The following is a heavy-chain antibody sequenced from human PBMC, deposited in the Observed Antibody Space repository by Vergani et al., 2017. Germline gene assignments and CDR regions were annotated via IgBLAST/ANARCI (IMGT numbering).Heavy chain of an antibody. CDR3: APFTPESIAAAGTDYYYYGMDV. D-gene: IGHD6-13*01. J-gene: IGHJ6*02. Sequence: EVQLLESGGGLVQPGGSLRLSCAASGFTFSSYAMSWVRQAPGKGLEWVSAISGSGGSTYYADSVKGRFTISRDNAKNTLYLQMNSLRAEDTAVYYCAPFTPESIAAAGTDYYYYGMDVWGQGTTVTVSS. V-gene: IGHV3-23*01. CDR2: ISGSGGST. CDR1: GFTFSSYA.